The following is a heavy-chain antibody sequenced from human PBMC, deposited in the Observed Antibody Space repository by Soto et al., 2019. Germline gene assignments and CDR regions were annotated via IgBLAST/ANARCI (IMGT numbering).Heavy chain of an antibody. Sequence: QVQLVESGGGVVQPGRSLRLSCAASGFTFSTYGIHWVRQAPGKGLEWVAVIWYGGSNKYYADSVKGRFTISRDNSKNTLYLQMNSLRAEDTAVYYCARGTVHFDYWGQGTLVTVSS. CDR3: ARGTVHFDY. CDR1: GFTFSTYG. J-gene: IGHJ4*02. D-gene: IGHD4-17*01. V-gene: IGHV3-33*01. CDR2: IWYGGSNK.